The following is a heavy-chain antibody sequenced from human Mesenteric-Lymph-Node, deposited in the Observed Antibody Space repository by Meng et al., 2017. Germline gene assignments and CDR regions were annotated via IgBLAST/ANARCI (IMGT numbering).Heavy chain of an antibody. CDR2: LSS. Sequence: GGSRRLSGVASGLSFSDYYMSWIRNAPGKGMEGVSYLSSAAAVKGRFSIPRDNAKNSLYLQTNSMRVEETAVYYCASRSDESSGWYRIEYYYGMVVWGQGTTVTGAS. CDR3: ASRSDESSGWYRIEYYYGMVV. V-gene: IGHV3-11*04. CDR1: GLSFSDYY. J-gene: IGHJ6*02. D-gene: IGHD6-19*01.